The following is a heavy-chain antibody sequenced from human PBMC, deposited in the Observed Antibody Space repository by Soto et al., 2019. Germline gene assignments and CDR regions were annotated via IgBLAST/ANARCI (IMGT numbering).Heavy chain of an antibody. CDR2: IYWDDDK. CDR1: GFSLSTSGVG. Sequence: QITLKESGPTLVKPTQTLTLTCTFSGFSLSTSGVGVGWIRQPPGKALEWLALIYWDDDKRYSPSLKSRLTITKDTSKNQVVLTMTNMDPVDTATYYCAHKRDGSGSYYKGYGIDVWGQGTTVTVSS. J-gene: IGHJ6*02. V-gene: IGHV2-5*02. D-gene: IGHD3-10*01. CDR3: AHKRDGSGSYYKGYGIDV.